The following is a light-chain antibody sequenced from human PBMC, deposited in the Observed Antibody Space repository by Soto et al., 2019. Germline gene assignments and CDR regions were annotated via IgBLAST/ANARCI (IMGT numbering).Light chain of an antibody. V-gene: IGKV3-15*01. Sequence: ERMSTQSPATRTMSHWGRATLSCRASQSISDTLAWYQQKPGQAPRLLIYSASRGATGFPARFSGSGSGTDFTLSISSLQSEDFAVYYCQQYNNWLSITFGQGTRLEI. J-gene: IGKJ5*01. CDR1: QSISDT. CDR2: SAS. CDR3: QQYNNWLSIT.